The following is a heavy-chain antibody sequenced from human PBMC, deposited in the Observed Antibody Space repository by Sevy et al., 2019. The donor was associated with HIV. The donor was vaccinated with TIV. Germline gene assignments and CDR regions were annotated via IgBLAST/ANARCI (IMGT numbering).Heavy chain of an antibody. CDR3: ARDVVVPAARRDDWFDP. Sequence: ASVKVSCKASGHTFTSYGISWVRQAPGQGLEWMGWISAYNGNTNYAQKLQGRVTMTTDTSTSTAYMELRSLRSDDTAVYYCARDVVVPAARRDDWFDPWGQGTLVTVSS. J-gene: IGHJ5*02. CDR1: GHTFTSYG. CDR2: ISAYNGNT. V-gene: IGHV1-18*04. D-gene: IGHD2-2*01.